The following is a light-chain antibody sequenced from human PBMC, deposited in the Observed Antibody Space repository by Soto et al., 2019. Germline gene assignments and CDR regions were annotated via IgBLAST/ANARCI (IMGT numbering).Light chain of an antibody. CDR3: QQYGSSPWT. Sequence: EIVLTQAPGALSVSPGGRGTLSCRASQSVSSSYLAWYQQKPGQAPRLLIYGASSRATGIPDRFSGSGSGTDFHLTISRLEPEDFAVYYCQQYGSSPWTFGQGTKVDIK. CDR1: QSVSSSY. J-gene: IGKJ1*01. V-gene: IGKV3-20*01. CDR2: GAS.